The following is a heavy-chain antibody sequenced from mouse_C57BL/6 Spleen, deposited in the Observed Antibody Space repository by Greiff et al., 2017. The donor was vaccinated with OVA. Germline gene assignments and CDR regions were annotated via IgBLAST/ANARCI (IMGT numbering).Heavy chain of an antibody. Sequence: EVQLQQSGPELVKPGASVKISCKASGYTFTDYYMNWVKQSHGKSLEWIGDINPNNGGTSYNQKFTGKATLTVDKSSSTAYMELRSLTSEDSAVYYCARGRLPAWFAYWGQGTLVTVSA. V-gene: IGHV1-26*01. J-gene: IGHJ3*01. CDR2: INPNNGGT. CDR3: ARGRLPAWFAY. D-gene: IGHD2-4*01. CDR1: GYTFTDYY.